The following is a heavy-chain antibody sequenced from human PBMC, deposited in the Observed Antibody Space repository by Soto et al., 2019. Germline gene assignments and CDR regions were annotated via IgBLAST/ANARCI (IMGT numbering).Heavy chain of an antibody. Sequence: ASVKVSCKASGYTFTSYGISWVRQAPGQGLEWMGWISAYNGNTNYAQKLQGRVTMTTDTSTSTAYMELRSLRSDDTAVYYCAKASESYDYDSSGPPIGFDYWGQGTLVPVAS. CDR2: ISAYNGNT. J-gene: IGHJ4*02. V-gene: IGHV1-18*01. CDR3: AKASESYDYDSSGPPIGFDY. CDR1: GYTFTSYG. D-gene: IGHD3-22*01.